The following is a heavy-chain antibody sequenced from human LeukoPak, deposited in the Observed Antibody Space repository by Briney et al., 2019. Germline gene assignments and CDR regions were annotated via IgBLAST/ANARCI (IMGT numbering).Heavy chain of an antibody. CDR2: IKEDGSAK. J-gene: IGHJ4*02. CDR1: GFTFSNYW. Sequence: GGSLRLSCAASGFTFSNYWMSWVRQAPGKGLEWVANIKEDGSAKYYVDSVKGRFTISRDNTKNSLYLQMNTLRVEDTAGYYCARILTGYDAFDYWGQGTLVTVSS. V-gene: IGHV3-7*01. CDR3: ARILTGYDAFDY. D-gene: IGHD3-9*01.